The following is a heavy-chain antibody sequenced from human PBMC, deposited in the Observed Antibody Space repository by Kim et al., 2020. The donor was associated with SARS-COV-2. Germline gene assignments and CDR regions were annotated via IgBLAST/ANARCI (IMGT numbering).Heavy chain of an antibody. J-gene: IGHJ4*02. CDR3: ARGRSFGSSWYYFDY. Sequence: GSLRLSCAASGFTFSSYAMHWVRQAPGKGLEYVSAISSNGGSTYYANSVKGRFTISRDNSKNTLYLQMGSLRAEDMAVYYCARGRSFGSSWYYFDYWGQGTLVTVSS. D-gene: IGHD6-13*01. CDR2: ISSNGGST. V-gene: IGHV3-64*01. CDR1: GFTFSSYA.